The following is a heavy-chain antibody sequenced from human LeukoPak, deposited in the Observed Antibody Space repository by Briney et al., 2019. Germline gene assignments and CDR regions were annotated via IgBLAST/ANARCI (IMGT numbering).Heavy chain of an antibody. CDR2: ISAYNGNT. J-gene: IGHJ6*03. CDR1: GYTFTSYG. V-gene: IGHV1-18*01. Sequence: ASVKVSCKASGYTFTSYGISWVRQAPGQGLEWMGWISAYNGNTNYAQKLQGRVTMTTDTSTSTAYMELRSLRSDDTAVYYRARVVVPAAPTFNYYYYYMDVWGKGTTVTVSS. D-gene: IGHD2-2*01. CDR3: ARVVVPAAPTFNYYYYYMDV.